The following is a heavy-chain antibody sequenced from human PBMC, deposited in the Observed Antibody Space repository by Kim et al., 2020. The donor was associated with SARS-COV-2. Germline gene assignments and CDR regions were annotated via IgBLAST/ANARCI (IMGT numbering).Heavy chain of an antibody. V-gene: IGHV3-13*01. CDR3: ARGAMVRGVITYFDY. Sequence: GSVRGRLTISRENAKNSLYIQMNSLTAGDTAVYYCARGAMVRGVITYFDYWGQGTLVTVSS. J-gene: IGHJ4*02. D-gene: IGHD3-10*01.